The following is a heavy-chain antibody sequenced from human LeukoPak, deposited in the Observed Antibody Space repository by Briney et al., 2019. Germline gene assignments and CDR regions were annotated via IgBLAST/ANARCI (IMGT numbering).Heavy chain of an antibody. CDR3: ARDSSYGYSGYFDY. CDR2: ISSSGSTI. CDR1: GFTFSSYE. V-gene: IGHV3-48*03. Sequence: QPGGSLRLSCAASGFTFSSYEMNWVRQAPGKGLEWVSYISSSGSTIYYADSVKGRFTISRDNAKNSLYLQMSSLRAEDTAVYYCARDSSYGYSGYFDYWGQGTLVTVSS. D-gene: IGHD5-18*01. J-gene: IGHJ4*02.